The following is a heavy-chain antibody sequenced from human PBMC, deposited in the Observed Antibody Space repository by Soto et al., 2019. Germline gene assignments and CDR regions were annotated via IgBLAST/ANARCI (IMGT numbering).Heavy chain of an antibody. CDR2: INPRGGST. J-gene: IGHJ5*02. CDR1: GYTFTTYY. V-gene: IGHV1-46*01. D-gene: IGHD3-9*01. CDR3: ARDLNYDVMTGLANWFDP. Sequence: QVQLVQSGAEVKKPGASVKLSCRASGYTFTTYYLHWVRQAPGHGFEWMGRINPRGGSTSYARNFQGRVTMSSDTSTSTVYMELNSLKFEDTAVYYCARDLNYDVMTGLANWFDPWGQGTLVSVSS.